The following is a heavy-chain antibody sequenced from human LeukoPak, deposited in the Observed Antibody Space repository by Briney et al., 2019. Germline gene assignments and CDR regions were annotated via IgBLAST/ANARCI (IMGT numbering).Heavy chain of an antibody. V-gene: IGHV3-30*04. Sequence: GRSLRLSCAASGFTFSSYAMHWVRQAPGKGLEWVAVISYDGSNKYYADSVKDRFTISRDNSKNTLYLQMNSLRAEDTAVYYCARDFGFGGGTYYYYYGMDVWGQGTTVTVSS. CDR2: ISYDGSNK. CDR3: ARDFGFGGGTYYYYYGMDV. J-gene: IGHJ6*02. D-gene: IGHD3-10*01. CDR1: GFTFSSYA.